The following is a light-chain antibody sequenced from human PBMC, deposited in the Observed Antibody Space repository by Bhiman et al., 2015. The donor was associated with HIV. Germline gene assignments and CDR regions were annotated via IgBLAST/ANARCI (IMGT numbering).Light chain of an antibody. Sequence: QSALTQPPSASGSPGQSVAISCTGTSSDVGAYNYVSWYQQHPGKAPKLIIYEVTKRPSGVPDRFTGSKSGNTASLTVNGLQADDEADYYCSSYTSSNTYVFATGTKVTVL. V-gene: IGLV2-8*01. J-gene: IGLJ1*01. CDR3: SSYTSSNTYV. CDR1: SSDVGAYNY. CDR2: EVT.